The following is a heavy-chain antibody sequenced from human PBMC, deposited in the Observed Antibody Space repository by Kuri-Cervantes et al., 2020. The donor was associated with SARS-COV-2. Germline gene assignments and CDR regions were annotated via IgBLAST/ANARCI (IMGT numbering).Heavy chain of an antibody. Sequence: GESLKISCAASGFTFSGHWIHWVRQAPGKGLVWVSRINPDGSYTNNADSVKGRFTLSRDNAKNMLLLQMNSLRAEDTAVYYCVRDVDHWNFDYWGQGTLVTVSS. CDR3: VRDVDHWNFDY. CDR1: GFTFSGHW. CDR2: INPDGSYT. D-gene: IGHD1-1*01. V-gene: IGHV3-74*01. J-gene: IGHJ4*02.